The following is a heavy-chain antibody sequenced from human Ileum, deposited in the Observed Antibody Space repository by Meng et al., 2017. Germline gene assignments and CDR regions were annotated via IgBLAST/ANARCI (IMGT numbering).Heavy chain of an antibody. V-gene: IGHV3-7*04. CDR1: GFTLSSYW. J-gene: IGHJ4*02. D-gene: IGHD2-8*02. Sequence: EGRLVGAGGGLVQPGGSLGSSCAASGFTLSSYWMHWVRQAPGKGLEWVAIIKQDGSEKLYVDSVKGRFTISRDNAKNSLYLQINSLRAEDTAVYYCAGGTGWLIDYWGQGTLVTVSS. CDR3: AGGTGWLIDY. CDR2: IKQDGSEK.